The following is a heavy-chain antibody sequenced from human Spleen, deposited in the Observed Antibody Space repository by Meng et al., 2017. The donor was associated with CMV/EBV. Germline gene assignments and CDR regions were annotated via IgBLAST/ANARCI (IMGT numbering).Heavy chain of an antibody. CDR2: INPNSGAI. CDR1: GYSFTGYY. D-gene: IGHD2-2*01. J-gene: IGHJ5*02. CDR3: ARSYDIVVDNNFFDP. V-gene: IGHV1-2*02. Sequence: ASVKVSCKASGYSFTGYYMHWVRQAPGQVFEWMGWINPNSGAINYAQSFQGRVTLTRDTSINIAYMELSSLRSDDTAIYYCARSYDIVVDNNFFDPWGQGSLVTVSS.